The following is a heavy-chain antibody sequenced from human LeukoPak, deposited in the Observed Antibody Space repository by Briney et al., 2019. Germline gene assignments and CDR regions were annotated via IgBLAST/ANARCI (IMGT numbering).Heavy chain of an antibody. CDR2: INHSGST. V-gene: IGHV4-34*01. CDR1: GGSFSGYY. Sequence: PSETLSLTCAVYGGSFSGYYWSWIRPPPGKGLEWIGEINHSGSTNYNPSLKSRVTISVDTSKNQFSLKLSSVTAADTAVYYCARATSFRHYYYYMDVWGKGTTVTVSS. D-gene: IGHD2/OR15-2a*01. CDR3: ARATSFRHYYYYMDV. J-gene: IGHJ6*03.